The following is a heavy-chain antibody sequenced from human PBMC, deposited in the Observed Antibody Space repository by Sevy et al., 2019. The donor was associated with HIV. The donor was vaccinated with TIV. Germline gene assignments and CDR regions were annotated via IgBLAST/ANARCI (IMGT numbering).Heavy chain of an antibody. Sequence: GGSLRLSCAASGFTFSSYGMHWVRQAPGKGLEWVAVISYDGSNKYYADSVKGRFAISRDNSKNTLYLQMNSLRAEDTAVYYCAKEGPDYDFWSGYYLGYFDYWGQGTLVTVSS. J-gene: IGHJ4*02. D-gene: IGHD3-3*01. CDR2: ISYDGSNK. V-gene: IGHV3-30*18. CDR1: GFTFSSYG. CDR3: AKEGPDYDFWSGYYLGYFDY.